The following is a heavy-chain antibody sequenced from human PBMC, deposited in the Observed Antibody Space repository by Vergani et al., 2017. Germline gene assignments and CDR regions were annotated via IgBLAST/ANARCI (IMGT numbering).Heavy chain of an antibody. D-gene: IGHD5-12*01. CDR1: GFTVSSNY. CDR2: IYSGGIT. Sequence: EVQLVDSGGGLVQPGGSLRLSCAASGFTVSSNYMSWVRQAPGKGLEWVSVIYSGGITYYAASLNGRFTISRQNSKNTLYLQMNSLRAEDTAVYYCARDRVDIVDTTTYYYYYYGMDVWGQGTTVTVSS. V-gene: IGHV3-53*04. J-gene: IGHJ6*02. CDR3: ARDRVDIVDTTTYYYYYYGMDV.